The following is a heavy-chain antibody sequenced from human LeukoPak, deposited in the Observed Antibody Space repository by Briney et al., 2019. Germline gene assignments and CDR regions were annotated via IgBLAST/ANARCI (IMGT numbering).Heavy chain of an antibody. D-gene: IGHD6-13*01. CDR3: ASLGIAAAGTY. CDR2: IYSGGST. CDR1: GFTFSSYY. J-gene: IGHJ4*02. Sequence: GGSLRLSCAASGFTFSSYYMSWVRQAPGKGLEWVSVIYSGGSTYYADSVKGRFTISRDNSKNTLYLQMNSLRAEDTAVYYCASLGIAAAGTYWGQGTLVTVSS. V-gene: IGHV3-53*01.